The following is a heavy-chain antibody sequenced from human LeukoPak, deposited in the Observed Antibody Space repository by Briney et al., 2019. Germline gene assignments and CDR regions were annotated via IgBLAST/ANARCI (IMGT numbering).Heavy chain of an antibody. Sequence: GGSLRLSCAASGFTVSSNYMSWVRQAPGKGLEWVGRIKSKTDGGTTDYAAPVKGRFTISRDDSKNTLYLQMNSLKTEDTAVYYCTTDTYYYGSGSYSYWGQGTLVTVSS. CDR3: TTDTYYYGSGSYSY. CDR1: GFTVSSNY. J-gene: IGHJ4*02. CDR2: IKSKTDGGTT. V-gene: IGHV3-15*01. D-gene: IGHD3-10*01.